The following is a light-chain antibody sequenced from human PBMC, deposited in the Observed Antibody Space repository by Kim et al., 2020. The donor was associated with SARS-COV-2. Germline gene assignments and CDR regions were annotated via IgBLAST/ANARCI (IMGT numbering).Light chain of an antibody. CDR3: QAWDSSTAV. V-gene: IGLV3-1*01. CDR2: QDS. Sequence: VSPGQTASITCSGEKLGDKYACWYQQKPSQSPVLVIYQDSKRPSGIPERFSGSNSGNTATLTISGTQAMDEADYYCQAWDSSTAVFGTGTKVTVL. J-gene: IGLJ1*01. CDR1: KLGDKY.